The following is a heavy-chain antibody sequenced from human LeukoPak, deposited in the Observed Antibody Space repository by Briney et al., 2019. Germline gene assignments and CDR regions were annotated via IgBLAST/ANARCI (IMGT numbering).Heavy chain of an antibody. J-gene: IGHJ4*02. CDR2: ISYDGSNK. D-gene: IGHD2-2*01. CDR1: GFTFSSYA. Sequence: GRALRLSCAASGFTFSSYAMHWVRQAPGKGLEWVAVISYDGSNKYYADSVKGRFTISRDNSKNTLYLQMNSLRAEDTAVYYCARGFYCTSTSCSTGFDYWGQGALVTVSS. V-gene: IGHV3-30-3*01. CDR3: ARGFYCTSTSCSTGFDY.